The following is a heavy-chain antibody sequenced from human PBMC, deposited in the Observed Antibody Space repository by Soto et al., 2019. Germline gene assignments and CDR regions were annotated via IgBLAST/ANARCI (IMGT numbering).Heavy chain of an antibody. CDR3: ATRRGSSGWKDY. Sequence: SEALSLTCAVYGGSFSGYYWSWIRQPPGKGLEWIGEINHSGSTNYNPSLKSRVTISVDTSKNQFSLKLSSVTAADTAVYYCATRRGSSGWKDYWGHGTLVTVSS. V-gene: IGHV4-34*01. CDR2: INHSGST. CDR1: GGSFSGYY. D-gene: IGHD6-19*01. J-gene: IGHJ4*01.